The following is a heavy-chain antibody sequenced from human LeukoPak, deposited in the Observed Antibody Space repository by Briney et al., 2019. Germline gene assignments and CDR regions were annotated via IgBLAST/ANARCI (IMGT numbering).Heavy chain of an antibody. CDR2: ILGSGRNT. Sequence: GGSLRRSRAACGFSFNSYAMSGVRQAPGKGLGWVSHILGSGRNTYYADSVRGRFPISRDNSKNTLYLKMNSLRAEDTAVYFCARAKYDYGDPVGWFDPWGQGTLVTVSS. CDR3: ARAKYDYGDPVGWFDP. J-gene: IGHJ5*02. V-gene: IGHV3-23*01. D-gene: IGHD4-17*01. CDR1: GFSFNSYA.